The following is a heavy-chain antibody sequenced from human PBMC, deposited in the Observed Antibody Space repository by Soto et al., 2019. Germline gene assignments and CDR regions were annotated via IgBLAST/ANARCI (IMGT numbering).Heavy chain of an antibody. Sequence: GGSLRLSCAASGFTFSNAWMSWVRQAPGKGLEWVGRIKSKTDGGTTDYAAPVKGRFTISRDDSKNTLYLQMNSLKTEDTAVYYCTTEGPREWLLFILGLDYWGQGTLVTVSS. CDR1: GFTFSNAW. CDR2: IKSKTDGGTT. J-gene: IGHJ4*02. D-gene: IGHD3-3*01. V-gene: IGHV3-15*01. CDR3: TTEGPREWLLFILGLDY.